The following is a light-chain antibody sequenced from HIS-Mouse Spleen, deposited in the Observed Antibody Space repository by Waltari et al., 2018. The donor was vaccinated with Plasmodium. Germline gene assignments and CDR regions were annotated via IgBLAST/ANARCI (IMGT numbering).Light chain of an antibody. CDR1: ASSKTY. CDR2: EDS. CDR3: YSTDSSGNHRV. V-gene: IGLV3-10*01. Sequence: SYELTPPPSVSVSPAQTARTTCSGDASSKTYAYWYQQKSVQAPVLAIYEDSKGPSGMPERVSGSRSGTMANLTISGAQVEDQADYYCYSTDSSGNHRVCGGGTKRTVL. J-gene: IGLJ3*02.